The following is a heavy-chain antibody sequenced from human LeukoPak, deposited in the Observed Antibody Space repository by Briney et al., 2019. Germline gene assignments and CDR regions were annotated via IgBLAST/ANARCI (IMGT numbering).Heavy chain of an antibody. CDR1: GFTVSSSY. D-gene: IGHD4-23*01. CDR2: IYSGGNT. J-gene: IGHJ3*02. Sequence: GGSLRLSCAASGFTVSSSYMTWVRQAPGKGLEWVSIIYSGGNTYYADSVKGRFTISRDNSKNTLYLQMNSLRAEDTAVYYCARDDYGGKLDIWGQGTVVTVSS. CDR3: ARDDYGGKLDI. V-gene: IGHV3-66*01.